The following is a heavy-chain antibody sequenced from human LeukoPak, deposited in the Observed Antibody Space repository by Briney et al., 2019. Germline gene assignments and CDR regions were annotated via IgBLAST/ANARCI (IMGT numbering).Heavy chain of an antibody. CDR2: ISRSSDYA. Sequence: PGGSLRLSCAASRFSFGRYSMNWVRQAPGLGLEWVSSISRSSDYAYYADSVKGRFTISRDNAKNSLYLQMNSLRAEDTAVYYCARDLCSGGSCYGAFDIWGQGTMVTVSS. CDR3: ARDLCSGGSCYGAFDI. V-gene: IGHV3-21*01. J-gene: IGHJ3*02. CDR1: RFSFGRYS. D-gene: IGHD2-15*01.